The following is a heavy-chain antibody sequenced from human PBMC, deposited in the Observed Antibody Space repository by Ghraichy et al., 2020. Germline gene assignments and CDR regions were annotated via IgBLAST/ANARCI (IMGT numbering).Heavy chain of an antibody. CDR1: EFTFDGYP. D-gene: IGHD4-23*01. CDR3: ARGSAVVRFYYYAGMDV. CDR2: LGADGRST. J-gene: IGHJ6*02. V-gene: IGHV3-23*01. Sequence: GESLNISCAVSEFTFDGYPMTWVRQAPGKGLEWVSTLGADGRSTFYADSVKGRFTISRDNAKNSLSLQMNSLRDEDTAVYYCARGSAVVRFYYYAGMDVWGQGTTVTVSS.